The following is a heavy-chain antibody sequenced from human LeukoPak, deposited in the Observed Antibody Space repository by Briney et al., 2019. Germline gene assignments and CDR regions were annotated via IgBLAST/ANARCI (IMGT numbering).Heavy chain of an antibody. D-gene: IGHD3-22*01. CDR1: GFTFSSYW. CDR2: ISYDGSKK. CDR3: ARGPRDSSGYPEYFQH. Sequence: PGGSLRLSCAASGFTFSSYWMSWVRQAPGKGLEWVAVISYDGSKKYYADSVKGRFTISRDNSKNTLYLQMNSLRGEDTAVYYCARGPRDSSGYPEYFQHWGQGTLVTVSS. J-gene: IGHJ1*01. V-gene: IGHV3-30*03.